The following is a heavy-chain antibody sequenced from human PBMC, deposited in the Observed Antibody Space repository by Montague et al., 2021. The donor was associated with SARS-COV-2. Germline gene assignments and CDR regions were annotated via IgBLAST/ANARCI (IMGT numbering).Heavy chain of an antibody. D-gene: IGHD2/OR15-2a*01. CDR2: IYYTGST. Sequence: SETLSLTCTVSGGSISGYYWTWIRQPPGKGLEWLGRIYYTGSTKYNPSLKTRVSLSLDTPKNHFSLHLSSVTAADTAVYYCARKIIANAFDVWGHGTTVTVSS. CDR1: GGSISGYY. V-gene: IGHV4-59*12. J-gene: IGHJ3*01. CDR3: ARKIIANAFDV.